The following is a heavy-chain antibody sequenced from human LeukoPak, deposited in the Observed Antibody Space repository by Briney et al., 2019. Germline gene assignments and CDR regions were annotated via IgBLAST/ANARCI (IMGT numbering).Heavy chain of an antibody. J-gene: IGHJ4*02. Sequence: ASVKVSCKASGYTFTGYYMHWVRQAPGQGLEWMGWINPNSGGTTYAQKFQGRVTMTRDTSISTAYMELSRLRSDDTAVYYCARQSPKWNPYDYWGQGTLVTVSS. CDR3: ARQSPKWNPYDY. D-gene: IGHD1-20*01. V-gene: IGHV1-2*02. CDR1: GYTFTGYY. CDR2: INPNSGGT.